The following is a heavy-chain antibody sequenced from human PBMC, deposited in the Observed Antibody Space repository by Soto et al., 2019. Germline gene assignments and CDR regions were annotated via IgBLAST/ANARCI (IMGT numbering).Heavy chain of an antibody. Sequence: QEHLLESGGGVVQPGGSLTLSCTASGFPFSSYTLHSLRRAPGKGLEWVGIISFDGSSKYYAGWLKGRIVISTDNSKDSLYLQMDTLRPDDTAIYYCARDTVTSLTPYQGFYYYGMDVWGQGTTVTVSS. D-gene: IGHD2-2*01. CDR3: ARDTVTSLTPYQGFYYYGMDV. CDR1: GFPFSSYT. J-gene: IGHJ6*02. CDR2: ISFDGSSK. V-gene: IGHV3-30*09.